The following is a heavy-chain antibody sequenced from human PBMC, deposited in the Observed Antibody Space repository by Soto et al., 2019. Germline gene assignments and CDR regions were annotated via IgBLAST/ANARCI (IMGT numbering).Heavy chain of an antibody. V-gene: IGHV4-30-4*01. Sequence: SETLSLTCTVSRGSISRGDYYWSWFRQHPGKGLEWIGYIYYSGSTYYNPSLKSRATISVDTSKKQSSLKLSSVTAADTPVHYCARAYYDFSSGQGGMDVWGQGTTVTVSS. CDR2: IYYSGST. CDR3: ARAYYDFSSGQGGMDV. J-gene: IGHJ6*02. D-gene: IGHD3-3*01. CDR1: RGSISRGDYY.